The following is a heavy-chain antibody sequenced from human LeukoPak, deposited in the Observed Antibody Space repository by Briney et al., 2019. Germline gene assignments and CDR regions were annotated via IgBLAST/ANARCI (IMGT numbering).Heavy chain of an antibody. CDR2: MNPNNGNT. V-gene: IGHV1-8*02. CDR1: GYTFTSYG. CDR3: VRDAEGAGISVNFWFDP. D-gene: IGHD1-14*01. Sequence: ASVKVSCKASGYTFTSYGIGWVRQASGQGLEWMGWMNPNNGNTGYAQKFQGRVTMTRDTYTSTAYMELRGLRPEDTAVYYCVRDAEGAGISVNFWFDPWGQGTLVTVSS. J-gene: IGHJ5*02.